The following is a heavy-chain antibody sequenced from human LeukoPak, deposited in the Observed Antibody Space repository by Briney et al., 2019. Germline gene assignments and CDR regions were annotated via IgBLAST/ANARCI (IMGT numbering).Heavy chain of an antibody. V-gene: IGHV4-39*01. D-gene: IGHD3-9*01. CDR3: ARLGYFDWSYVFDI. CDR2: IYYSGST. CDR1: GDSISSSTYY. Sequence: SETLSLTCSVSGDSISSSTYYWGWIRQPPGKGLEWIGSIYYSGSTYYIPSLKSRVTISVDTSKNQFSLKLSSVTAADTAVYYCARLGYFDWSYVFDIWGQGTMVTVSS. J-gene: IGHJ3*02.